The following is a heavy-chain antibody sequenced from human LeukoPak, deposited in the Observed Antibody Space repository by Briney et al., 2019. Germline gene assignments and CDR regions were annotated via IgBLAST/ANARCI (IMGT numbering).Heavy chain of an antibody. CDR2: ISYDGYTI. CDR3: AKDRFCDGGTCSGGFDY. CDR1: GFAFNTYA. Sequence: PGGSLRLSCAASGFAFNTYAVHWVRQAPGKGLEWVAVISYDGYTIYYADSVRGRFTISSDNSKNILYLQMDSLRAGDTAVYYCAKDRFCDGGTCSGGFDYWGQGSLIIVSS. J-gene: IGHJ4*02. V-gene: IGHV3-30-3*01. D-gene: IGHD3-3*01.